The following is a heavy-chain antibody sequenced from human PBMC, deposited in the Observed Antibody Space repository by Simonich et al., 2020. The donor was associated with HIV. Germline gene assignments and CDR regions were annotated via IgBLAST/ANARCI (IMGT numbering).Heavy chain of an antibody. CDR3: ASDNY. CDR1: GGSFSGSS. V-gene: IGHV4-34*01. Sequence: QVQLQQWGAGLLTPSETLSLTCAVSGGSFSGSSWSWIRQPPGKGLEWIGEINHSGSTNYNPSLKSRVTISVDTSKNQFSLKLSSVTAADTAVYYCASDNYWGQGTLVTVSS. CDR2: INHSGST. J-gene: IGHJ4*02.